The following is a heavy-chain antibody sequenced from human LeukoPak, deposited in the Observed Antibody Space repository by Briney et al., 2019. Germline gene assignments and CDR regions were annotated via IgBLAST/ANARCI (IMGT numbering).Heavy chain of an antibody. D-gene: IGHD5-18*01. CDR1: GGTFSSYA. J-gene: IGHJ4*02. V-gene: IGHV1-69*13. CDR3: ARADRDTAMVRFDY. CDR2: IIPIFGTA. Sequence: SVKVSCKTSGGTFSSYAISWVRQAPGQGLEWMGGIIPIFGTANYAQKFQGRVTITADESTSTAYMELSSLRSEDTAVYYCARADRDTAMVRFDYWGQGTLVTVSS.